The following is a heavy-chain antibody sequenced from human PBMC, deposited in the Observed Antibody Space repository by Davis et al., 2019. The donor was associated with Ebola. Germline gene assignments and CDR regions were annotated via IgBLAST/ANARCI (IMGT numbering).Heavy chain of an antibody. CDR1: GYSFTSYD. V-gene: IGHV1-8*01. CDR3: AREMTRYRYGSVLD. D-gene: IGHD3-16*02. CDR2: MNPNSGNT. Sequence: AASVKVSCKASGYSFTSYDINWVRQATGQGLEWMGWMNPNSGNTGYAQKFQGRVTMTRNTSISTAYMELSSLNSEDTAVYYCAREMTRYRYGSVLDWGQGTLVTVSS. J-gene: IGHJ4*02.